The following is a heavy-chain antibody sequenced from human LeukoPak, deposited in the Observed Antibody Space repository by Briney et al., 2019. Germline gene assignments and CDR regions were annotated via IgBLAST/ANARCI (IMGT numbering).Heavy chain of an antibody. D-gene: IGHD5-18*01. V-gene: IGHV3-23*01. CDR1: GFTFGAYA. CDR3: AKDPGSNSYGSFDN. CDR2: ISRSGRDI. Sequence: GGSLRLSCAASGFTFGAYAMNWVRQAPGKGLDWVSSISRSGRDIYYADSVKGRFTISRDNSKNTLYLQMNSLRVEDTAIYYCAKDPGSNSYGSFDNWGQGTLVTVSS. J-gene: IGHJ4*02.